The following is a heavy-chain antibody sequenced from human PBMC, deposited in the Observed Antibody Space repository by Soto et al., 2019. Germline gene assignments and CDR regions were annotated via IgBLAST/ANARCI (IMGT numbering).Heavy chain of an antibody. D-gene: IGHD2-15*01. J-gene: IGHJ4*02. CDR1: GYTFTSYY. CDR3: TRARCRGGSCYPVDY. CDR2: INHSGGGT. Sequence: QVQLVQSGAEVKKPGASVKVSCKSSGYTFTSYYMHWVRQAPGQGLEWMGIINHSGGGTSYAKKFKGRVSMNSDKSKSTVYMQLSRLRYEDTAVYYCTRARCRGGSCYPVDYWGQGTLVTVSS. V-gene: IGHV1-46*03.